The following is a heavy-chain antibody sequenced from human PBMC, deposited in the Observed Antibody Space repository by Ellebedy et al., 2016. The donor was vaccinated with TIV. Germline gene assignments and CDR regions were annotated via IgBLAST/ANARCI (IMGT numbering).Heavy chain of an antibody. CDR1: GFTVHNNY. Sequence: GESLKISCAASGFTVHNNYMSWVRQAPGKGLEWVSVIYSGGSTYYADSVKGRFTISRDKSKNTLYLQMNSLRAEDTAVYYCASRPRGWGQGTLVTVSS. D-gene: IGHD3-10*01. CDR2: IYSGGST. CDR3: ASRPRG. J-gene: IGHJ4*02. V-gene: IGHV3-53*01.